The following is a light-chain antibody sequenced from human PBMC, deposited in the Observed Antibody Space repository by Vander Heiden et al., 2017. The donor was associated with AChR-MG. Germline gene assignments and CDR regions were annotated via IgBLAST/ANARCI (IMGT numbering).Light chain of an antibody. CDR1: SSDVGGYNY. J-gene: IGLJ2*01. CDR3: SSYTSSSTPHVV. Sequence: QSALTQPASVSGSPGRSITISCTGTSSDVGGYNYVSWYQQHPGKAPKLMIYDVRKRPSGVSNRFSGSKSGNTASLTISGLQAEDEADYYCSSYTSSSTPHVVFGGGTKLTVL. CDR2: DVR. V-gene: IGLV2-14*01.